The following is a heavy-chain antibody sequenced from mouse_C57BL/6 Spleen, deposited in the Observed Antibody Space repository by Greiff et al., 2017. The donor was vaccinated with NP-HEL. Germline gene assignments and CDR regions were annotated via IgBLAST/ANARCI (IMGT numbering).Heavy chain of an antibody. CDR2: IDPENGDA. Sequence: EVQLVESGAELVRPGASVKLSCTASGFNIKDDYMHWVKQRPEQGLEWIGWIDPENGDAEYASKFQGKATITADTSSNTAYLQLSSLTSEDTAVYYCTTQAYYSKSRGVDYWGQGTSVTVSS. D-gene: IGHD2-5*01. V-gene: IGHV14-4*01. J-gene: IGHJ4*01. CDR3: TTQAYYSKSRGVDY. CDR1: GFNIKDDY.